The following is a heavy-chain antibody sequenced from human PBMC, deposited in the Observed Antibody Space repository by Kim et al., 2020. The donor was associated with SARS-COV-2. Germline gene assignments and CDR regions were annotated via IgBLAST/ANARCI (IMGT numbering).Heavy chain of an antibody. CDR1: GFTFDDYA. Sequence: GGSLRLSCAASGFTFDDYAMHWVRQAPGKGLEWVSGISWNSGSIGYADSVKGRFTISRDNAKNSLYLQMNSLRAEDTALYYCAKEGYSSGWYDYWGQGTLVTVSS. J-gene: IGHJ4*02. CDR2: ISWNSGSI. CDR3: AKEGYSSGWYDY. V-gene: IGHV3-9*01. D-gene: IGHD6-19*01.